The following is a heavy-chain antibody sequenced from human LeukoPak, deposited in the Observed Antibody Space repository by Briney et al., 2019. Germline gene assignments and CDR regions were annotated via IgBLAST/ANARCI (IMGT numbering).Heavy chain of an antibody. D-gene: IGHD4-17*01. Sequence: GASVKVPCKASGYTFTAYYMHWVRQAPGQGLEWMGWINPNSGYTNYAQKFQGRVTMTRDTSISTAYMELSRLRSDDTAVYYCARVGDYDDYWGQGTLVTVSS. CDR3: ARVGDYDDY. J-gene: IGHJ4*02. CDR2: INPNSGYT. V-gene: IGHV1-2*02. CDR1: GYTFTAYY.